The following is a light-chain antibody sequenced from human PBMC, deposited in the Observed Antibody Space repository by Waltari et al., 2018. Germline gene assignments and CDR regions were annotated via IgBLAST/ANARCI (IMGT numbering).Light chain of an antibody. CDR3: SSYTSSSTRV. Sequence: QSALTQPASVSGSPGQSINISCTGTSSDVGGYNYVSWYQPHPGKAPKLMIYDVSNRPSWVSKRFSGSKSGNTASLTISGLQAGDEADYYCSSYTSSSTRVFGGGTKLTVL. CDR2: DVS. J-gene: IGLJ2*01. V-gene: IGLV2-14*03. CDR1: SSDVGGYNY.